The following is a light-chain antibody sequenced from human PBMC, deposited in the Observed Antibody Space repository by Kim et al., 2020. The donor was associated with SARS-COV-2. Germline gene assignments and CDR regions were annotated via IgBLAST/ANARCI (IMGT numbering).Light chain of an antibody. J-gene: IGLJ3*02. Sequence: GQRGTSSSSGSISNLGSKVVNWCQQLPGTAHKLLMFSKDYRPTGGPDRFSGSKSGSSASLAISGLQSEDEADYYCAAWDDSLKGSVFGGGTQLTVL. CDR2: SKD. CDR3: AAWDDSLKGSV. CDR1: ISNLGSKV. V-gene: IGLV1-44*01.